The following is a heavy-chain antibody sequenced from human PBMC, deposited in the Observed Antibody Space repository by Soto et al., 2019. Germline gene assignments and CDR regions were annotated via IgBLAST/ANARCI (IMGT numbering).Heavy chain of an antibody. CDR1: GGSISSYY. V-gene: IGHV4-59*01. D-gene: IGHD4-17*01. CDR3: ARVAYGDYDHFYYYMDV. J-gene: IGHJ6*03. Sequence: PSETLSLTCTVSGGSISSYYWSWIRQPPGKGLEWIGYIYYSGSTNYNPSLKSRVTVSVDTSKNQFSLKLSSVTAADTAVYYCARVAYGDYDHFYYYMDVWGKGTTVTVSS. CDR2: IYYSGST.